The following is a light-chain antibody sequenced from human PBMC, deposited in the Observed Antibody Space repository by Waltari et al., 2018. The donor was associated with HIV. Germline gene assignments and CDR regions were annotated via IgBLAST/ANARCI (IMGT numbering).Light chain of an antibody. Sequence: EIVLTQSPGTLSLSPGERATLSCRASQSVSDNYLAWYHQKPVQSPSLLIYGASSRATGIPDRFSGSGSGTDFSLTISRLEPEDFGVYYCQQSATFPWTFGQGTKVEIK. CDR1: QSVSDNY. V-gene: IGKV3-20*01. CDR3: QQSATFPWT. CDR2: GAS. J-gene: IGKJ1*01.